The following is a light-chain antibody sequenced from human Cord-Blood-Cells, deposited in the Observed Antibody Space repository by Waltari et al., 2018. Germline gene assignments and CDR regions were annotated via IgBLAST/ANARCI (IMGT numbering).Light chain of an antibody. V-gene: IGLV2-14*01. CDR1: SSDVGGYNY. J-gene: IGLJ2*01. Sequence: QSALTQPAPVSGSPGQSFTTSCTGTSSDVGGYNYVSWYQQHPGNAPKLLIYDVSNRPTAVCIRSTGSQSGNTASLTISGLQAEDEAAYYSSSYRSSSTYVVFGGGTKLTVL. CDR2: DVS. CDR3: SSYRSSSTYVV.